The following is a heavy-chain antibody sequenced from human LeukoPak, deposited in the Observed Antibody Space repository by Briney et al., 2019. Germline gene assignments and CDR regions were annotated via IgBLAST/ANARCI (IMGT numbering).Heavy chain of an antibody. CDR3: ARATAGAFDI. Sequence: PGGSLRLSCAASGFTFSCYWMSWVRQAPGKGLEWVGVISYDGSNKYYADSVKGRFTISRDNSKNTLYLQMNSLRAEDTAVYYCARATAGAFDIWGQGTMVTVSS. D-gene: IGHD1-1*01. CDR1: GFTFSCYW. V-gene: IGHV3-30*14. J-gene: IGHJ3*02. CDR2: ISYDGSNK.